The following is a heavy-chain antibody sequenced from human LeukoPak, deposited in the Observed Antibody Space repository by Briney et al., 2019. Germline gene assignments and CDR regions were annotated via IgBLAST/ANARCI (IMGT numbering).Heavy chain of an antibody. V-gene: IGHV4-39*02. CDR2: IYYSGST. CDR1: GGSISSSSYY. J-gene: IGHJ3*02. Sequence: PSETLSLTCTVSGGSISSSSYYWGWIRQPPGKGLEWIGSIYYSGSTYYNPSLKSRVTISVDTSKNQFSLKLSSVTAADTAVYYCAREWRDIVVVVAATGAFDIWGQGTMVTVSS. D-gene: IGHD2-15*01. CDR3: AREWRDIVVVVAATGAFDI.